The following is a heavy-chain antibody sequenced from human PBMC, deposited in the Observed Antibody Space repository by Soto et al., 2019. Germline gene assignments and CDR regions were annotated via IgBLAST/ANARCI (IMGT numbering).Heavy chain of an antibody. V-gene: IGHV1-69*13. D-gene: IGHD3-3*01. J-gene: IGHJ3*02. CDR3: ARVEYDFWSGYDAFDI. CDR2: IIPIFGTA. Sequence: SVKVSCKASGGTFSSYAISWVRQAPGQGLEWMGGIIPIFGTANYAQKFQGRVTITADESTSTAYMELSSLRSDDTAVYYCARVEYDFWSGYDAFDIWGQGTMVTVSS. CDR1: GGTFSSYA.